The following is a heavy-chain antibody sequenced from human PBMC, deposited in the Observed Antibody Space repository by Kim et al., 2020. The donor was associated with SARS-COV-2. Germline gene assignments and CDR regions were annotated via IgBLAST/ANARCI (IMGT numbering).Heavy chain of an antibody. Sequence: GGSLRLSCAASGFTFSSYGMHWVRQAPGKGLEWVAVISYDGSNKYYADSVKGRFTISRDNSKNTLYLQMNSLRAEDTAVYYCAKDSSSGWGPGYWGQGTLVTVSS. CDR3: AKDSSSGWGPGY. CDR2: ISYDGSNK. CDR1: GFTFSSYG. D-gene: IGHD6-19*01. V-gene: IGHV3-30*18. J-gene: IGHJ4*02.